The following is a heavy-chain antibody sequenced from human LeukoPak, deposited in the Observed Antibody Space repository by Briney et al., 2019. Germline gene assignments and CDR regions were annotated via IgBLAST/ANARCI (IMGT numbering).Heavy chain of an antibody. V-gene: IGHV3-23*01. Sequence: GGSLRLSCAASGFTFSSYAMSWVRQAPGKGLEWVSAISGSGGSTYYADSVKGRFTISRDNSKNTLYLQMNSLRAEDTAVYYCARDSSQYNFLYYFDYWGQGTLVTVSS. J-gene: IGHJ4*02. CDR3: ARDSSQYNFLYYFDY. D-gene: IGHD1-1*01. CDR1: GFTFSSYA. CDR2: ISGSGGST.